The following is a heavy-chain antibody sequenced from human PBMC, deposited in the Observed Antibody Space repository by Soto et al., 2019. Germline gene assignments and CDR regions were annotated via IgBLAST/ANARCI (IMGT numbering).Heavy chain of an antibody. CDR2: INPDSGAT. CDR1: GYTFNGYY. D-gene: IGHD3-3*01. CDR3: ARSGYDFWSGYS. J-gene: IGHJ1*01. Sequence: ASVKVSCKASGYTFNGYYMHWVGQAPGQGLEWMGWINPDSGATIYAQKFQGRVTMTGDTSISTAYMELSGLKSDDTAVYYCARSGYDFWSGYSWGQGTLVTVS. V-gene: IGHV1-2*02.